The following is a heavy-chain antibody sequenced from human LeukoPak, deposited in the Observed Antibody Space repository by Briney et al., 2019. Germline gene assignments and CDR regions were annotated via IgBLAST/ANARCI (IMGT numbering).Heavy chain of an antibody. CDR2: INHSGST. CDR1: GGSFSGYY. D-gene: IGHD4-17*01. J-gene: IGHJ4*02. Sequence: SETLSLTCAVYGGSFSGYYWSWIRQPPGKGLEWIGEINHSGSTNYNPSLKSRVTISVDTSKNQFSLKLSSVTAADTAMYYCARHGDYGDYKFDYWAREPWSPSPQ. V-gene: IGHV4-34*01. CDR3: ARHGDYGDYKFDY.